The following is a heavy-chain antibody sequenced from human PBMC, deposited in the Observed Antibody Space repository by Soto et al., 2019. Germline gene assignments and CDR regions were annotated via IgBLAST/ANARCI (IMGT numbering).Heavy chain of an antibody. CDR3: ARQGYDSSGYPMDAFDI. CDR2: IDPSDSYT. J-gene: IGHJ3*02. Sequence: GDSLKISCKGSGYSFNSYWISWVRQIPGKDLEWMGRIDPSDSYTNYSPSFQGHVTISADKSISTAYLQWSSLKASDTAMYYCARQGYDSSGYPMDAFDIWGQGTMVTVSS. V-gene: IGHV5-10-1*01. CDR1: GYSFNSYW. D-gene: IGHD3-22*01.